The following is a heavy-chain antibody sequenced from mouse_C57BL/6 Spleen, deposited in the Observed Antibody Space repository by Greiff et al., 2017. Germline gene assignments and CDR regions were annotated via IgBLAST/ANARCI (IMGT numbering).Heavy chain of an antibody. CDR3: ARPYYDYEGYAMDY. D-gene: IGHD2-4*01. J-gene: IGHJ4*01. Sequence: LVESGAELVKPGASVKISCKASGYAFSSYWMNWVKQRPGKGLEWIGQIYPGDGDTNYNGKFKGKATLTADKSSSTAYMQLSSLTSEDSAVYFCARPYYDYEGYAMDYWGQGTSVTVSS. V-gene: IGHV1-80*01. CDR1: GYAFSSYW. CDR2: IYPGDGDT.